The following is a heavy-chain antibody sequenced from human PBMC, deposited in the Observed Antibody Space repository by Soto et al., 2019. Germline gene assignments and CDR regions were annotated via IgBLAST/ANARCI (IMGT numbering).Heavy chain of an antibody. J-gene: IGHJ4*02. CDR2: IYYSGST. CDR3: ARQGVVTTMAGFDY. CDR1: GGSISSGGYY. V-gene: IGHV4-31*03. Sequence: SETLSLTCTVSGGSISSGGYYWSWIRQHPGKGLEWIGYIYYSGSTYYNPSLKSRVTISVDTSKNQFSLKLSSVTAADTAVYYCARQGVVTTMAGFDYWGQGTLVTAPQ. D-gene: IGHD3-3*01.